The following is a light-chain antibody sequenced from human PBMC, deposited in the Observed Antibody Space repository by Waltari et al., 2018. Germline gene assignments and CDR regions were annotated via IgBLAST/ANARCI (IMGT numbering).Light chain of an antibody. CDR3: QSTDSSSTYTV. V-gene: IGLV3-25*03. CDR1: TLPKLN. CDR2: KDT. J-gene: IGLJ3*02. Sequence: SYDLTQPPSLSVSPGQTATIDCSGETLPKLNSYWYQQKPGQAPLLVISKDTERPSGIPERFSGSSSGTTVTLTISGVRAEDEGDYYCQSTDSSSTYTVFGGGTKLTVL.